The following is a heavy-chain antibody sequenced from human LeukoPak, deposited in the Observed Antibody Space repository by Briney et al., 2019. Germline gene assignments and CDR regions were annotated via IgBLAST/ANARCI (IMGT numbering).Heavy chain of an antibody. D-gene: IGHD7-27*01. Sequence: SQTLSLTCAISGDSVSSNSAAWNWIRQSPSRGLEWLGRTYYRSKWIFDYAVSVKGRMTINPDTSKNHFSLQLNSVTPEDTAVYFCSRQTVLGNWFDPWGQGTLVTVSS. CDR3: SRQTVLGNWFDP. J-gene: IGHJ5*02. CDR1: GDSVSSNSAA. V-gene: IGHV6-1*01. CDR2: TYYRSKWIF.